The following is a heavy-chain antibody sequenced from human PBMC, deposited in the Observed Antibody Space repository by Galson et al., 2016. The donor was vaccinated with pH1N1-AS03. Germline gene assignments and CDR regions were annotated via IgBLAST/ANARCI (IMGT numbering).Heavy chain of an antibody. Sequence: SLRLSCAASGFTFRGYSVDWVGEGPGWVWEDGAAGGGGGGWGEVVGVVPRRFTISRDNAKNSLYLQMNSLRADDTAVYYCAREGGRGSSSIDWFDLWGQGTLVTVSS. V-gene: IGHV3-21*01. CDR3: AREGGRGSSSIDWFDL. CDR1: GFTFRGYS. J-gene: IGHJ5*02. D-gene: IGHD6-6*01. CDR2: GGGGGGWG.